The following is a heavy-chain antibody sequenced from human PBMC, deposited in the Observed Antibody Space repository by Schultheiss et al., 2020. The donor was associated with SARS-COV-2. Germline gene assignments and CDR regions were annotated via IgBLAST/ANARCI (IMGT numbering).Heavy chain of an antibody. CDR3: AKDRVDVYYYYYYGMDV. J-gene: IGHJ6*02. D-gene: IGHD3-9*01. CDR1: GFNFSDYA. V-gene: IGHV3-30*18. CDR2: ISYDGSNK. Sequence: GGSLRLSCAGSGFNFSDYAMQWVRQAPGKGLEWVAVISYDGSNKYYADSVKGRFTISRDNSKNTLYLQMNSLRAEDTAVYYCAKDRVDVYYYYYYGMDVWGQGTTVTVSS.